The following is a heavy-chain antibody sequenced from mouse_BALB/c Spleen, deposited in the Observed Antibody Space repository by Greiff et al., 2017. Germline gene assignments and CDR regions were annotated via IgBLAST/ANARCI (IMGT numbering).Heavy chain of an antibody. Sequence: DVQLQESGGDLVKPGGSLKLSCAASGFTFSSYGMSWVRQTPDKRLEWVATISSGGSYTYYPDSVKGRFTISRDNAKNTLYLQMSSLKSEDTAMYYCARHGIIRYFDVWGAGTTVTVSS. CDR1: GFTFSSYG. V-gene: IGHV5-6*01. CDR2: ISSGGSYT. D-gene: IGHD2-4*01. J-gene: IGHJ1*01. CDR3: ARHGIIRYFDV.